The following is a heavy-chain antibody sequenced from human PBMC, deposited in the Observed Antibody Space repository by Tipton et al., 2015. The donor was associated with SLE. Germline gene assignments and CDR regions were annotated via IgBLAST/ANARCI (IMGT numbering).Heavy chain of an antibody. CDR1: GGSISSSSYY. CDR3: ARETEDTGWIHSRDYIYYYYYVDV. J-gene: IGHJ6*03. Sequence: LRLSCTVSGGSISSSSYYWGWIRQPPGKGLEWIGSIYYSGSTYYNPSLKSRVTISVDTSKNQFSLKLSSVTAADTAVYYCARETEDTGWIHSRDYIYYYYYVDVWDQGP. V-gene: IGHV4-39*07. D-gene: IGHD6-19*01. CDR2: IYYSGST.